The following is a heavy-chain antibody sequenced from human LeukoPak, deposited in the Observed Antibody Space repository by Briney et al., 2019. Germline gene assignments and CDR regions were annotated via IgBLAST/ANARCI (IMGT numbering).Heavy chain of an antibody. J-gene: IGHJ4*02. V-gene: IGHV4-34*01. CDR3: ARDPTTVVTLPHYFDD. CDR1: GFSVSTNY. CDR2: INHRGIT. D-gene: IGHD4-23*01. Sequence: GSLRLSCAASGFSVSTNYMNWIRQPPGKGLEWIAEINHRGITNYSPSLKSRVTISVDTSKNQFSLKLTSVTAADTGVYYCARDPTTVVTLPHYFDDWGQGTLVTVSS.